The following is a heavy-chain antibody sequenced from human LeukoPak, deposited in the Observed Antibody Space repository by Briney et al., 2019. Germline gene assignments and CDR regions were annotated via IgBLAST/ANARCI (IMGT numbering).Heavy chain of an antibody. CDR1: GFTFSSYS. D-gene: IGHD2-2*02. J-gene: IGHJ6*03. V-gene: IGHV3-21*01. Sequence: PGGSLRLSCAASGFTFSSYSMNWVRQAPGKGLEWVSSISSSSSYIYYADSVKGRFTISRDNAKNSLYLQMNSLRAEDTAVYYCARTGSSTSCYTGLCASYMDVWGKGTTVTVSS. CDR2: ISSSSSYI. CDR3: ARTGSSTSCYTGLCASYMDV.